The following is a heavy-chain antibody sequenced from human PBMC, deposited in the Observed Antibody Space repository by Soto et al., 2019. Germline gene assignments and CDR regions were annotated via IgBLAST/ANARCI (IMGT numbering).Heavy chain of an antibody. CDR2: IIPIFRTI. V-gene: IGHV1-69*01. J-gene: IGHJ6*02. Sequence: QAQLVQSGAEVKKPGSSVKVSCKASGGTFSNFAITWVRQAPGQGLEWMGGIIPIFRTINYAQKFQGRVTITSDESTPTAYLELSSLRSEATAVYFCASGSSGGGYFYDGMDVWGQGTTVIVSS. D-gene: IGHD1-26*01. CDR3: ASGSSGGGYFYDGMDV. CDR1: GGTFSNFA.